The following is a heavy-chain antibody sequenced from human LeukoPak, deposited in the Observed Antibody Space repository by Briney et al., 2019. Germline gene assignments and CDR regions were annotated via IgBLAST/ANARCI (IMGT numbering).Heavy chain of an antibody. CDR1: GFIFSSYD. CDR2: IHQHGSEK. CDR3: ARDNGYCSGGSCLHYYMDV. J-gene: IGHJ6*03. Sequence: GGSLRLSCAASGFIFSSYDMNWVRQAPGKGLEWVANIHQHGSEKYYVDSVKGRFTMSRDNAKNSVYLQMNSLRVEDTAVYYCARDNGYCSGGSCLHYYMDVWGKGTTVTISS. D-gene: IGHD2-15*01. V-gene: IGHV3-7*01.